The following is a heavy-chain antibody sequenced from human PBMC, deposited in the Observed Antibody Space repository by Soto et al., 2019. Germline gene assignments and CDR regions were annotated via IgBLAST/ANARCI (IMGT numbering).Heavy chain of an antibody. J-gene: IGHJ6*02. CDR2: INPKFGDT. CDR1: GYTFTAYY. V-gene: IGHV1-2*02. D-gene: IGHD3-10*01. CDR3: ARNMDYYYGPGSGNGHSV. Sequence: QVQLVQSGAEVKEPGDSVRVSCEASGYTFTAYYIHWVRQPPGQGREWMGWINPKFGDTTYAQDFQGRLTLTRDMSISTVYMDLSRLTSDDTAIYYCARNMDYYYGPGSGNGHSVWGQGTTVNVFS.